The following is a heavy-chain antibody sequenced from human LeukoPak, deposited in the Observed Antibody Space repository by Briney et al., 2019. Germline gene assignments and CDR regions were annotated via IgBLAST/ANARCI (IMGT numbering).Heavy chain of an antibody. CDR1: GGSISSGGYY. J-gene: IGHJ4*02. Sequence: SGTLSLTCTVSGGSISSGGYYWSWIRQPPGKGLEWIGSIYYSGSTYYNPSLKSRVTISVDTSKNQFSLKLSSVTAADTAVYYCARDRSAAGVFDYWGQGTLVTVSS. CDR2: IYYSGST. D-gene: IGHD6-13*01. CDR3: ARDRSAAGVFDY. V-gene: IGHV4-39*07.